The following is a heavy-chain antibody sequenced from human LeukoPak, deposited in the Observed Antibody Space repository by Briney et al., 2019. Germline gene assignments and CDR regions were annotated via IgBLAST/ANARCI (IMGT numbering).Heavy chain of an antibody. CDR3: AAGGWLQFVVY. CDR1: GGSISSYY. J-gene: IGHJ4*02. V-gene: IGHV4-59*08. D-gene: IGHD5-24*01. Sequence: SETLSLTCTVSGGSISSYYWSWIRQPPGKGLEWIGYIYYSGGTNYNPSLKSRVTISVDTSKNQFSLKLSSVTAADTAVYYCAAGGWLQFVVYWGQGTLVTVSS. CDR2: IYYSGGT.